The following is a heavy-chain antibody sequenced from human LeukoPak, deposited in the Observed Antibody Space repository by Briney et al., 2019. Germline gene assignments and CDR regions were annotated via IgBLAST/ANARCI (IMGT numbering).Heavy chain of an antibody. CDR2: IKQDGSEK. CDR1: GFTFSSYW. CDR3: GASVFW. Sequence: EGSLRLSCAASGFTFSSYWMSWVRQAPGKGLEWVANIKQDGSEKNCVDSVKGRFTISRDNAKNSLYLEMNSQRAEESAVYYCGASVFWWGQGTLVTVSS. J-gene: IGHJ4*02. D-gene: IGHD3-3*01. V-gene: IGHV3-7*03.